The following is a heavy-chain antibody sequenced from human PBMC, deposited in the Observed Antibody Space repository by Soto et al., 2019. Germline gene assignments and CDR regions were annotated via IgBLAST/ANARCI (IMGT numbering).Heavy chain of an antibody. V-gene: IGHV3-30-3*01. D-gene: IGHD3-22*01. Sequence: GGSLRLSCAASGFTFSSYAMHWVRQAPGKGLEWVAVISYDVSNKYYADSVKGRFTISRDNSKNTLYLQMNSLRAEDTAVYYCARERYYYDSSGYYLYYWGQGTPVTVSS. CDR1: GFTFSSYA. CDR2: ISYDVSNK. CDR3: ARERYYYDSSGYYLYY. J-gene: IGHJ4*02.